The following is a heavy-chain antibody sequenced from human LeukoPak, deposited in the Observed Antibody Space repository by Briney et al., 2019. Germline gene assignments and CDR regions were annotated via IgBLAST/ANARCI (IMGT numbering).Heavy chain of an antibody. CDR2: ISSSGST. CDR1: GASISGYF. V-gene: IGHV4-59*01. CDR3: ARGNYTVEGIAVARYFDY. J-gene: IGHJ4*02. Sequence: SETLSLTCTVSGASISGYFWSWIRQPPGKGLEWIGYISSSGSTNYNPSLKSRVTISVDTSKNQFSLKLSSVTAADTAVYYCARGNYTVEGIAVARYFDYWGQGTLVTVSS. D-gene: IGHD6-19*01.